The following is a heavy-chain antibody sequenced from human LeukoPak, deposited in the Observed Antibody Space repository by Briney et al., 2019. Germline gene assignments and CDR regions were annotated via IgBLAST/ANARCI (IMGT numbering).Heavy chain of an antibody. J-gene: IGHJ6*03. CDR3: ARRVSTLDYDFWSGSMDV. V-gene: IGHV5-51*01. Sequence: GESLKISCKGSGYSFTSYWIGWVRQMPGKGLEWMGIIYPGDSDTRYSPSFQGQVTISADKSISTAYLQRSSLKASDTAMYYCARRVSTLDYDFWSGSMDVWGKGTTVTVSS. D-gene: IGHD3-3*01. CDR2: IYPGDSDT. CDR1: GYSFTSYW.